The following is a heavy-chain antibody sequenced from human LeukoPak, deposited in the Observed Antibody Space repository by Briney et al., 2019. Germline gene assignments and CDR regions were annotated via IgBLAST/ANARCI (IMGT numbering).Heavy chain of an antibody. CDR2: IRSKTYGGTT. Sequence: GGSLRLSCTASGITFCDYGVSWFRQAPGKGLEWIGFIRSKTYGGTTEDAASVRGRFTLSRDDSMNIVYLEMNILRAEDTAVYYCSTDYWRLGFDYWGQGTLVTVSS. CDR3: STDYWRLGFDY. D-gene: IGHD1-1*01. CDR1: GITFCDYG. J-gene: IGHJ4*02. V-gene: IGHV3-49*03.